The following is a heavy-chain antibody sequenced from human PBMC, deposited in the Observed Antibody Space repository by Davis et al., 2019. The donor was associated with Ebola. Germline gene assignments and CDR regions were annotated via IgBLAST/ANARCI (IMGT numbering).Heavy chain of an antibody. CDR1: GFTFNDYA. Sequence: PGGSLRLSCAASGFTFNDYAMTWVRQTPGKGLEWVSSISGSGGGTYYADSVKGRFTISRDNYRNTLSLQMNSLRAEDTAVYYCAKGSGYSSGWANYWGQGTLVTVSS. D-gene: IGHD6-19*01. V-gene: IGHV3-23*01. CDR3: AKGSGYSSGWANY. J-gene: IGHJ4*02. CDR2: ISGSGGGT.